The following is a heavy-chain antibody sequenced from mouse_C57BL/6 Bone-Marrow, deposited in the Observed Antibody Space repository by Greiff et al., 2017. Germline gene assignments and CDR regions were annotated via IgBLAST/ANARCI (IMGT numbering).Heavy chain of an antibody. Sequence: EVQLKESGPELVKPGASVKIPCKASGYTFTDYNMDWVKQSHGKSLEWIGDINPNNGGTIYNQKFKGKATLTVDKSSSTAYMELRSLTSEDTAVYYCARSRIYYYGSSYPYYAMDYWGQGTSVTVSS. CDR2: INPNNGGT. V-gene: IGHV1-18*01. J-gene: IGHJ4*01. CDR1: GYTFTDYN. CDR3: ARSRIYYYGSSYPYYAMDY. D-gene: IGHD1-1*01.